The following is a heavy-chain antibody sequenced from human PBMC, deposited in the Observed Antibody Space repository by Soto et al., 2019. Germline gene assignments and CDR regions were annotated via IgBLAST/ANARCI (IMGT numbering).Heavy chain of an antibody. CDR2: IHPSGTA. V-gene: IGHV4-38-2*01. J-gene: IGHJ4*02. CDR1: GDSIRSGYY. Sequence: RSLTCAVSGDSIRSGYYWGWIRQPPGKGLEWVANIHPSGTAYYNPSLKSRLTISIDTSRNHFSLRLTSVTAADTAVYYCARVNDFDYWGRGALVTVSS. CDR3: ARVNDFDY.